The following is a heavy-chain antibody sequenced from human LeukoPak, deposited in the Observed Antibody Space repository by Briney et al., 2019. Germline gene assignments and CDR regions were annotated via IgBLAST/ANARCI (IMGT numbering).Heavy chain of an antibody. Sequence: SQTLSLTCTVSGGSISSGSYYWSWIRQPAGKGLEWIGRLYTSGSTNYNPSLKSRVTMSVDTSKNQFSLKLSSVTAADTAVYYCARGRYYVSSGFFDYWGQGTLVTVSS. CDR2: LYTSGST. V-gene: IGHV4-61*02. J-gene: IGHJ4*02. CDR1: GGSISSGSYY. CDR3: ARGRYYVSSGFFDY. D-gene: IGHD3-22*01.